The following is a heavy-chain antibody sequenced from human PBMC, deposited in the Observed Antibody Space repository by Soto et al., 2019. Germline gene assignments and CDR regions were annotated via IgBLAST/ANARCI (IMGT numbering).Heavy chain of an antibody. D-gene: IGHD2-8*01. V-gene: IGHV6-1*01. CDR1: GDSVSSNSAA. CDR2: TYYRSKWYN. Sequence: SQTLSLTCVISGDSVSSNSAAWNWIRQSPSRGLEWLGRTYYRSKWYNDYAVSVKSRITINPDTSKNQSSLQLNSVTPEDTAVYYCARDCTNGVCYPSYHYGMDVWGQGTTVTVSS. CDR3: ARDCTNGVCYPSYHYGMDV. J-gene: IGHJ6*02.